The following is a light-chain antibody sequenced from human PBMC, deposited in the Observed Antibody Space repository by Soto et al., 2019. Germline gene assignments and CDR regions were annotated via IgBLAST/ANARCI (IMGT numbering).Light chain of an antibody. CDR2: AAS. V-gene: IGKV1-13*02. Sequence: AIQMPQSPPSLSASVGDRVTITCRASQGISCYLAWYQQKPGKAPNLLIYAASSLETGVPSRFSGSGSGTEFTITISRLQPDDFATYYCQQYNSYWTFGQGTKVDI. CDR1: QGISCY. CDR3: QQYNSYWT. J-gene: IGKJ1*01.